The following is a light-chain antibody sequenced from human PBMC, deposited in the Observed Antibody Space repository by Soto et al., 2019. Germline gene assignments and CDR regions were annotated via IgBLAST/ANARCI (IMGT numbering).Light chain of an antibody. CDR1: SSDIGNYNY. Sequence: QSALTQPASVSGSPGQSITISCTGSSSDIGNYNYVSWYQQHPGKAPKLMLFEVSHRPSGVSNRFSGYKSGTTASLTISGLQAEDEADYYCSSYTNGNTAFVFGGGTKLTVL. J-gene: IGLJ2*01. CDR3: SSYTNGNTAFV. CDR2: EVS. V-gene: IGLV2-14*01.